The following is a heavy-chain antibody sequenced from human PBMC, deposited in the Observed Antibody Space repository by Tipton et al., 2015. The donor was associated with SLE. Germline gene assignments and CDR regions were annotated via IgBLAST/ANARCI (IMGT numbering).Heavy chain of an antibody. Sequence: PGLVKPSETLSLTCTVSGGSISSYYWSWIRQPPGKGLEWIGEINHSGSTNYNPSLKSRVTISVDTSKNQFSLKLSSVTAADTAVYYCSRMASTNALWGQGTLVSVSS. J-gene: IGHJ4*02. V-gene: IGHV4-59*01. D-gene: IGHD5-24*01. CDR2: INHSGST. CDR3: SRMASTNAL. CDR1: GGSISSYY.